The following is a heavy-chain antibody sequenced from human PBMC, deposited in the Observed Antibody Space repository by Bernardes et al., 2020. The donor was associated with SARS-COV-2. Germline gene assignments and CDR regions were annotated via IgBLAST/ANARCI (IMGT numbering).Heavy chain of an antibody. D-gene: IGHD5-12*01. CDR1: GRTLSELS. CDR3: ATKSDSDYMSHYNYGLDV. J-gene: IGHJ6*02. Sequence: ASVKVSCEVSGRTLSELSIHWVRQAPGKGLEWVGGFHPDEGETVYSQKFQGRVIMTEDTSTDTAYMELSDLRSEDTAVYYCATKSDSDYMSHYNYGLDVWGQGTTVSVSS. V-gene: IGHV1-24*01. CDR2: FHPDEGET.